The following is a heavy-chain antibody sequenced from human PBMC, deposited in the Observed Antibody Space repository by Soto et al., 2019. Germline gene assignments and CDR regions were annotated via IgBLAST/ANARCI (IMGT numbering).Heavy chain of an antibody. CDR1: GYTFTDYY. D-gene: IGHD3-22*01. Sequence: QVQLLQSGAEVKKPGASVRVSCKASGYTFTDYYIHWVRQAPGQGLEWMGLLEPSRGTPNYAQQFQGRVSITRDTSTSTVYMEVSSLRSEDTAVYYCAKGLSSSGYYSPWGQGTLVTVSS. CDR3: AKGLSSSGYYSP. CDR2: LEPSRGTP. J-gene: IGHJ4*02. V-gene: IGHV1-46*01.